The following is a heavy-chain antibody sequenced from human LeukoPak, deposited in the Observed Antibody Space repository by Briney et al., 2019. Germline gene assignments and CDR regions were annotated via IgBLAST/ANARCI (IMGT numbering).Heavy chain of an antibody. CDR1: GYTFTVYY. CDR3: ARGRRAVAGIIGWFDP. D-gene: IGHD6-19*01. J-gene: IGHJ5*02. Sequence: VASVKVSCKASGYTFTVYYMHWVRQAPGQGLEWMGWINPNSGGTNYAQKFQGRVTMTRDTSISTAYMELSRLRSDDTAVYYCARGRRAVAGIIGWFDPWGQGTLVTVSS. CDR2: INPNSGGT. V-gene: IGHV1-2*02.